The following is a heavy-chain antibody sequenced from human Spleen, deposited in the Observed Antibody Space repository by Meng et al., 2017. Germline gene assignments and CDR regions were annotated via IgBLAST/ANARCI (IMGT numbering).Heavy chain of an antibody. CDR3: ARGPTTMAHDFDY. CDR1: GGSFSDYY. D-gene: IGHD4-11*01. CDR2: INHSGST. J-gene: IGHJ4*02. V-gene: IGHV4-34*01. Sequence: QLQLQPWGAGLLKPSEHLSLTCVVSGGSFSDYYWSWIRQPPGKGLEWIGEINHSGSTNYNPSLESRATISVDTSQNNLSLKLSSVTAADSAVYYCARGPTTMAHDFDYWGQGTLVTVSS.